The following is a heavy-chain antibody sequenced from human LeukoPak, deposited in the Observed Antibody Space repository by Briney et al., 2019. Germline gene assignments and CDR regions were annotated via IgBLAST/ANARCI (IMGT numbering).Heavy chain of an antibody. CDR1: GFTFSSYS. J-gene: IGHJ4*02. CDR3: ARDQQGYCSSTSCLEDY. CDR2: ISSSSSYI. D-gene: IGHD2-2*01. V-gene: IGHV3-21*01. Sequence: GGSLRLSCAASGFTFSSYSMNWVRQAPGKGLEWVSSISSSSSYIYYADSVKSRFTISRDNAKNSLYLQMNSLRAEDTAVYYCARDQQGYCSSTSCLEDYWGQGTLVTVSS.